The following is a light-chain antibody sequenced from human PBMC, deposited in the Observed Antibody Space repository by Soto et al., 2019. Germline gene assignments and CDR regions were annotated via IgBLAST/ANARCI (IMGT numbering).Light chain of an antibody. J-gene: IGKJ1*01. CDR2: DVS. Sequence: DIQMTQSPSTLSASVGERVTITCRASQSVGNWLAWYQHKPGKAPKLLIYDVSSLESGVPSRFSGSGSGTEFTLTISSLQPDDFATYYCQQYNSYWTFGQGTKVDIK. V-gene: IGKV1-5*01. CDR3: QQYNSYWT. CDR1: QSVGNW.